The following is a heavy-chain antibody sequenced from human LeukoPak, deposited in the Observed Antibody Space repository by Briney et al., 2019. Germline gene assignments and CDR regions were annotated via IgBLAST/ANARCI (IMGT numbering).Heavy chain of an antibody. CDR1: GGSFSGYY. J-gene: IGHJ4*02. Sequence: PSETLSLTCAVYGGSFSGYYWSWIRQPPGKGLEWIGEINHSGSTNYNPSLKSRVTISVDTSKNQFSLKLSSVTAADTAVYYCARAGELTSQQFDYWGQGTLVTVSS. CDR3: ARAGELTSQQFDY. V-gene: IGHV4-34*09. CDR2: INHSGST. D-gene: IGHD1-7*01.